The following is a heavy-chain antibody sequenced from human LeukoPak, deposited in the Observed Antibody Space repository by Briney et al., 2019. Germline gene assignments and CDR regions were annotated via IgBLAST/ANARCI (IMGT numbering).Heavy chain of an antibody. J-gene: IGHJ5*02. V-gene: IGHV3-74*01. CDR3: AREDSSSVYETNWFDP. CDR2: INSDGSST. CDR1: GFTFSSYW. Sequence: PGRSLRLSCAASGFTFSSYWMHWVRQAPGKGLVWVSRINSDGSSTNYADSVKGRFTISRDNAKNTLYLQMDRLRAEDTAVYYGAREDSSSVYETNWFDPWGQGTLVTVSS. D-gene: IGHD6-13*01.